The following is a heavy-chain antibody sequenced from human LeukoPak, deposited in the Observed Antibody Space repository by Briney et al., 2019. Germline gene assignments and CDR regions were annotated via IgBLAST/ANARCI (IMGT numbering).Heavy chain of an antibody. J-gene: IGHJ4*02. Sequence: GGSLRLSCAASGFTFSNSAMSWVRQAPGKGLEWVSTLSGSGITTYYADSVKGRFTISRDNSKNSLYLQMNSLRTEDTALYYCAKAYRRYSGTPVGYWGQGTLVTVSS. CDR1: GFTFSNSA. CDR2: LSGSGITT. V-gene: IGHV3-23*01. D-gene: IGHD1-26*01. CDR3: AKAYRRYSGTPVGY.